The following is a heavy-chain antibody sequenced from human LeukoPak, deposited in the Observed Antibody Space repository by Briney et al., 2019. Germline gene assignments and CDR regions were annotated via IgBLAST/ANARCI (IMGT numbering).Heavy chain of an antibody. J-gene: IGHJ5*02. D-gene: IGHD6-19*01. Sequence: SETLSLTCTVSGDSINSGAYYWNWIRQPPGKGLEWIGYIYHSGITNYTPSLKSRVTISVDTSKNQFSLKLSSVTAADTAVYYCARAALLGIAVAGGVWFDPWGQGTLVTVS. CDR1: GDSINSGAYY. CDR3: ARAALLGIAVAGGVWFDP. V-gene: IGHV4-61*08. CDR2: IYHSGIT.